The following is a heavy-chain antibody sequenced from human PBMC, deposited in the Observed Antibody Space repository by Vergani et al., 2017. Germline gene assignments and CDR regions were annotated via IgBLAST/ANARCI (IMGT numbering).Heavy chain of an antibody. V-gene: IGHV4-59*01. Sequence: QVQLPESGPGLVKPSETLSLTCTVSGGSISSYYWSWIRQPPGKGLEWIGYIYYSGSTNYNPSLKSRVTISVDTSKNQFSLKLSSVTAADTAVYYCASIPTYSSGWYYFDYWGQGTLVTVSS. CDR3: ASIPTYSSGWYYFDY. J-gene: IGHJ4*02. CDR2: IYYSGST. CDR1: GGSISSYY. D-gene: IGHD6-19*01.